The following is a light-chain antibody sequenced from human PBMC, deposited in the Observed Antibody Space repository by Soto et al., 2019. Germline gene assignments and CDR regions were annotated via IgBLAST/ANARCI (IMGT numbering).Light chain of an antibody. CDR2: WAS. CDR1: QSFLYRSNNHNY. CDR3: QQYYSTPWT. V-gene: IGKV4-1*01. Sequence: DIVMTQSPDSLAVSLGERATINCKSSQSFLYRSNNHNYLAWYQQKPGQPPRLLIYWASTRESGVPDRFSGSGSGTDFTLTISSLQAEDVAVYYCQQYYSTPWTFGQGTKVDIK. J-gene: IGKJ1*01.